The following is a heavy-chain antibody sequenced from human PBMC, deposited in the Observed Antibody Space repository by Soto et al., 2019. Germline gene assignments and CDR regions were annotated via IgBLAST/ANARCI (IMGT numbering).Heavy chain of an antibody. Sequence: ASVKVSCKASGYTFTSYDINWVRQATGQGLEWMGWMNPNSGNTGYAQKFQGRVTMTGNTSISTAYMELGSLRSEDTAVYYCARVLKLGYCSSTSCYTDYYGMDVWGQGTTVTVSS. CDR1: GYTFTSYD. CDR3: ARVLKLGYCSSTSCYTDYYGMDV. D-gene: IGHD2-2*02. V-gene: IGHV1-8*01. J-gene: IGHJ6*02. CDR2: MNPNSGNT.